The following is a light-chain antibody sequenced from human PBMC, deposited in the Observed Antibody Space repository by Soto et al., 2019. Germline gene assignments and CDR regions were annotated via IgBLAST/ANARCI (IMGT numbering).Light chain of an antibody. J-gene: IGLJ1*01. V-gene: IGLV2-14*01. CDR1: NSDVGIYDF. CDR2: EVS. Sequence: SVMTRPASVSVTPGQSITISCTGSNSDVGIYDFVSWYQHHPGRAPKLIVSEVSHRPSGVSSRFSGSKSGNTASLSISGLQSEDEADYYCILYTSAEVREVFGPGTKVTV. CDR3: ILYTSAEVREV.